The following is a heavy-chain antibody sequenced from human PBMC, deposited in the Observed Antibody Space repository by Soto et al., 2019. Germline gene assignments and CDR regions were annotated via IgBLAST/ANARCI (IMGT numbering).Heavy chain of an antibody. CDR3: ARGRDQPPVGLYFDS. V-gene: IGHV1-69*01. J-gene: IGHJ4*02. CDR1: GGAFTNYI. D-gene: IGHD2-2*01. CDR2: IIPMFGTP. Sequence: QVQLVQSGAEVKKPGSSVKVSCKPTGGAFTNYIFDWVRQAPGQGLEWMGGIIPMFGTPKYAQTFQDRVTMSADVSTGTAYMELTSLRFADTDVYYCARGRDQPPVGLYFDSWGEGTQVTVAS.